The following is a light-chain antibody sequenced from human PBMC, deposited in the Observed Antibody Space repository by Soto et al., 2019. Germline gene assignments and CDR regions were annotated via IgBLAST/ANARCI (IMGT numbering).Light chain of an antibody. J-gene: IGKJ1*01. CDR3: QQYDSPLWT. CDR2: STS. V-gene: IGKV3-20*01. CDR1: QSVGSSY. Sequence: ENVLTQSPGTLSLSPGERATLSCRASQSVGSSYLAWYQQKPGQAPRLLIYSTSSRATDIPDRFSGSGSGKDFTLTISRLEPEDCAVYDCQQYDSPLWTFGQGTKVEIQ.